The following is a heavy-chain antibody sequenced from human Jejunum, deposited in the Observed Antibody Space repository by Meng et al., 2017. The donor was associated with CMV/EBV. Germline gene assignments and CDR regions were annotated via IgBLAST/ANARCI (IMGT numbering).Heavy chain of an antibody. V-gene: IGHV4-30-4*01. Sequence: SGDSITNNLDYWNWIRQTPGKGLEWIGYIYDSGATHYNPSLKGRATMSVDTSKNQFSLNLKSVTAADTAIYYCVGNYDVHLNWFDPWGRGTLVTVSS. D-gene: IGHD3-10*02. CDR3: VGNYDVHLNWFDP. CDR1: GDSITNNLDY. J-gene: IGHJ5*02. CDR2: IYDSGAT.